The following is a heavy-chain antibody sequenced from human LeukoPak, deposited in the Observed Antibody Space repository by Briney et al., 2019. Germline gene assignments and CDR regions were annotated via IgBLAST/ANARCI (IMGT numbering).Heavy chain of an antibody. V-gene: IGHV1-2*02. CDR3: ARDRVVVVAAANAFDP. D-gene: IGHD2-15*01. CDR1: GYTFTSYY. Sequence: GASVKVSCKASGYTFTSYYIHWVRQAPGQGLEWMGWIHPNSGGTNYAQSFQGRITMTRDTSISTAYMELSRLTSDDTAVYYCARDRVVVVAAANAFDPWGQGTLVTVSS. J-gene: IGHJ5*02. CDR2: IHPNSGGT.